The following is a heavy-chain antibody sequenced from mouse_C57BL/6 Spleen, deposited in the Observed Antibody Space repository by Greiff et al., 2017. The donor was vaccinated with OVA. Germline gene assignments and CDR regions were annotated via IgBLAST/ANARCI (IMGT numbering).Heavy chain of an antibody. Sequence: QVQLQQSGAELVRPGTSVKVSCKASGYAFTNYLIEWVKQRPGQGLEWIGVINPGSGGTNYNEKFKGKATLTADKSSSTAYMQLSSLTSEDSAVYFCARNYDGYYGGFAYWGQGTLVTVSA. V-gene: IGHV1-54*01. J-gene: IGHJ3*01. CDR1: GYAFTNYL. D-gene: IGHD2-3*01. CDR2: INPGSGGT. CDR3: ARNYDGYYGGFAY.